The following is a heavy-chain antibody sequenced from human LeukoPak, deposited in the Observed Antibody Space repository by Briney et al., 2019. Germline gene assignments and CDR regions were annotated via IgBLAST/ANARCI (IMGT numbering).Heavy chain of an antibody. CDR3: AKETTEWELQSSFDY. V-gene: IGHV3-30*18. CDR2: ISYDGSNK. CDR1: GFTFSSYG. J-gene: IGHJ4*02. Sequence: GGSLRLSCAASGFTFSSYGMHWVRQAPGKGLEWVAVISYDGSNKYYADSVKGRFTISRDNSKNTLYLQMNSLRAEDTAVYYCAKETTEWELQSSFDYWGQGTLVTVSS. D-gene: IGHD1-26*01.